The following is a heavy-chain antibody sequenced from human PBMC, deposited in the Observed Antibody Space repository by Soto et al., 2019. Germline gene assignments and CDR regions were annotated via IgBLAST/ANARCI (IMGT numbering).Heavy chain of an antibody. D-gene: IGHD3-10*01. Sequence: PGESLKISCKGSGYSFTRYWISWVRQMPGKGLEWMGRIDPSDSYTNYSPSFQGHVTISADKSISTAYLQWSSLKASDTAMYYCARQPASQWFGELMGGMDVWGQGTTVTVS. CDR1: GYSFTRYW. CDR3: ARQPASQWFGELMGGMDV. J-gene: IGHJ6*02. V-gene: IGHV5-10-1*01. CDR2: IDPSDSYT.